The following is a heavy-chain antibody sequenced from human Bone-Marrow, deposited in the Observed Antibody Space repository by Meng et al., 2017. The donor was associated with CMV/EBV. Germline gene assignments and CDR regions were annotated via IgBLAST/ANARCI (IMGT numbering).Heavy chain of an antibody. J-gene: IGHJ3*02. V-gene: IGHV1-69*02. CDR3: AAGHAEQLAAFDI. Sequence: SVKVSCKASGGTFSSYTISWVRQAPGQGLEWMGRIIPILGIANYAQKFQGRVTITADKSTSTAYMELSSLRSEDTAVYYCAAGHAEQLAAFDIWGQGKMVTV. CDR1: GGTFSSYT. CDR2: IIPILGIA. D-gene: IGHD6-13*01.